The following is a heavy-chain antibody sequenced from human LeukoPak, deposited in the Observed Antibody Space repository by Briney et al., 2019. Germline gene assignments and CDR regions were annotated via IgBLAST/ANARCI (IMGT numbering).Heavy chain of an antibody. Sequence: SETLSLTCAVYGGSFSGYYWSWIRLPPGKGLEWIGEINHSGSTNYNPSLKSRVTISVDTSKNQFSLKLSSVTAADTAVYYCASRIAAAGPPFDYWGQGTLVTVSS. CDR1: GGSFSGYY. CDR2: INHSGST. V-gene: IGHV4-34*01. CDR3: ASRIAAAGPPFDY. J-gene: IGHJ4*02. D-gene: IGHD6-13*01.